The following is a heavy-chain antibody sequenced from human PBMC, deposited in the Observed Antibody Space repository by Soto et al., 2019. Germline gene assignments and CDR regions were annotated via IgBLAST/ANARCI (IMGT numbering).Heavy chain of an antibody. D-gene: IGHD6-13*01. CDR3: AKSYSSNWYDYFDY. CDR2: ISGSGGST. CDR1: EFTFSIYA. V-gene: IGHV3-23*01. Sequence: GGPLRLSCAASEFTFSIYAMSWVRQAPGKGLEWVSAISGSGGSTYYADSVKGRFTISRDTSKNTLYLQMNSLRAEDTALYYCAKSYSSNWYDYFDYWGQGTLVTVSS. J-gene: IGHJ4*02.